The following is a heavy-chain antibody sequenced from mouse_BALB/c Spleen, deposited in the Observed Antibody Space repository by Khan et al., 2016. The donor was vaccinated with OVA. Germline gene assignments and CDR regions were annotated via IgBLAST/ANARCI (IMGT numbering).Heavy chain of an antibody. J-gene: IGHJ1*01. CDR2: INPDNGDT. CDR3: TRGLFDV. Sequence: VQLQQSGPELVKPGASVKMSCKASGYTFTDYYMKWVKQSQGKSLEWIGDINPDNGDTFYNQKFKGKATLTVDKSSSTAYMQLNSLTSEDSAFYCCTRGLFDVWGAGTTVTVSS. CDR1: GYTFTDYY. V-gene: IGHV1-19*01.